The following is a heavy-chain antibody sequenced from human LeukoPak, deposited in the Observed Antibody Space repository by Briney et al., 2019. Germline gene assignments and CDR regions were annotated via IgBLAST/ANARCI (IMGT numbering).Heavy chain of an antibody. CDR1: GGSISSYY. D-gene: IGHD3-10*01. V-gene: IGHV4-59*12. J-gene: IGHJ3*02. CDR2: IFYSGST. CDR3: AKSNGYGLVDI. Sequence: SETLSLTCTVSGGSISSYYWSWIRQPAGKGLEWIGNIFYSGSTYYSPSLRSRVTISLDTSRNQFSLKLNSVTAADTAVYYCAKSNGYGLVDIWGQGTMVTVSS.